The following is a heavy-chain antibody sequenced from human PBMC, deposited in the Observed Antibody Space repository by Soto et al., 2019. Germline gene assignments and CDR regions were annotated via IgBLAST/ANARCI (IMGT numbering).Heavy chain of an antibody. CDR2: IIPILGIT. J-gene: IGHJ6*02. CDR1: GGTFSSYA. Sequence: ASVKVSCKASGGTFSSYAISWVRQAPGQGLEWMGGIIPILGITNYAQKFQGRVTITADKSTSTAYMELSSLRSEDTAVYYCARGTRPSNRVHFDWLLYYYGMDVWGQGTTVTVSS. V-gene: IGHV1-69*10. CDR3: ARGTRPSNRVHFDWLLYYYGMDV. D-gene: IGHD3-9*01.